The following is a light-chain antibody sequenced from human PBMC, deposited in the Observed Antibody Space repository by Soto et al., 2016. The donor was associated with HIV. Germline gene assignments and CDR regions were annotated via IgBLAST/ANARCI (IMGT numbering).Light chain of an antibody. Sequence: SSELTQDPAVSVALGQTVTITCQGDSLRSYYASWYQQKPGQAPVLVIYDKNNRPSGIPDRFSGSSSGNTASLTITGAQAEDEADYYCNSRDSSGNHLVFGGGTKLTVL. CDR3: NSRDSSGNHLV. CDR2: DKN. V-gene: IGLV3-19*01. J-gene: IGLJ2*01. CDR1: SLRSYY.